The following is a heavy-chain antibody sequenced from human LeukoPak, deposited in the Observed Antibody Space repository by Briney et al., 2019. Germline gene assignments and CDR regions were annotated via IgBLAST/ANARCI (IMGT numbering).Heavy chain of an antibody. Sequence: SVKVSCKASGGTFSSYAISWVGQAPGQGLEWMGRIIPILGIANYAQKFQGRVTITADKSTSTAYMELSSLRSEDTAVYYCARDGGSYYSPSDYWGQGTLVTVSS. CDR3: ARDGGSYYSPSDY. V-gene: IGHV1-69*04. CDR2: IIPILGIA. CDR1: GGTFSSYA. D-gene: IGHD1-26*01. J-gene: IGHJ4*02.